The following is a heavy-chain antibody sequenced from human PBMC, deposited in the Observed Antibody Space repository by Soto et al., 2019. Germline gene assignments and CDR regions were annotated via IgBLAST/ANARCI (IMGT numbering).Heavy chain of an antibody. D-gene: IGHD2-15*01. V-gene: IGHV4-30-2*01. CDR1: GGSISSGDYC. CDR3: ARVVVAANGGWFDP. J-gene: IGHJ5*02. Sequence: QLQLQESGSGLVKPSQTLSLTCAVSGGSISSGDYCWSWIRQPAGKGLEWIGYIYNSGGTYYNPSLKSRVTITVDRSKNQFSLKLSSVTAADTAVYYCARVVVAANGGWFDPWGQGTLVTVSS. CDR2: IYNSGGT.